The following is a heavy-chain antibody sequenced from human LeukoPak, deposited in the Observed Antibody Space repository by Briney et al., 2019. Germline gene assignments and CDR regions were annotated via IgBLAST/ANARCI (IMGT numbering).Heavy chain of an antibody. Sequence: ASVKVSCKASGYTFTSYYMHWVRQAPGQGLEWMGIINPSGGSTSYAQKFQGRVTMTRDMSTSTVYMELSSLRSEDTAVYYCARPRGSSGWYGDGFDIWGQGTMVTVSS. J-gene: IGHJ3*02. D-gene: IGHD6-19*01. V-gene: IGHV1-46*01. CDR1: GYTFTSYY. CDR2: INPSGGST. CDR3: ARPRGSSGWYGDGFDI.